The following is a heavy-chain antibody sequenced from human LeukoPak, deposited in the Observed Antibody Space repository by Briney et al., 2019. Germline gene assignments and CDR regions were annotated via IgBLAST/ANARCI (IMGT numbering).Heavy chain of an antibody. Sequence: PGGSLRLSCAASGFTFSSYGMSWVRQAPGKGLEWVSAIETGGASTYYADSVKGRFTISKDNSKNTLYLQMNSLRAEDTAVYYCARCLNYLYNNYYYYYMDVWGKGTTVTISS. CDR2: IETGGAST. J-gene: IGHJ6*03. D-gene: IGHD5-24*01. V-gene: IGHV3-23*01. CDR3: ARCLNYLYNNYYYYYMDV. CDR1: GFTFSSYG.